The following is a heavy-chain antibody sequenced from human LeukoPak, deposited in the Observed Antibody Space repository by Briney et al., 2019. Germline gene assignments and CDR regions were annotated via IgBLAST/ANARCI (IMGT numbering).Heavy chain of an antibody. D-gene: IGHD6-6*01. J-gene: IGHJ3*02. CDR2: ISAYNGNT. CDR3: ARTSIAATDAFDI. V-gene: IGHV1-18*01. CDR1: GYTFTSYG. Sequence: ASVKVSCKASGYTFTSYGISWVRQAPGQGLEWMGWISAYNGNTNYAQKLQGRVTITTDESTSTAYMELSSLRSEDTAEYYCARTSIAATDAFDIWGQGTMVTVSS.